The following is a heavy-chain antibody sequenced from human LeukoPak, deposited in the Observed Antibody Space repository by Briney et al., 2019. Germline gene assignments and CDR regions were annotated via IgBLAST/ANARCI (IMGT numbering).Heavy chain of an antibody. CDR3: AREGDIVVVPAAMDAFDI. Sequence: KPSETLSLTCTVSGVFISTYYWSWIRQPPGKGLEWIGYIYNSGSTKYNPSLKSRVTISVDTSKNQFSLKLSSVTAADTAVYYCAREGDIVVVPAAMDAFDIWGQGTMVTVSS. CDR1: GVFISTYY. V-gene: IGHV4-59*01. J-gene: IGHJ3*02. CDR2: IYNSGST. D-gene: IGHD2-2*01.